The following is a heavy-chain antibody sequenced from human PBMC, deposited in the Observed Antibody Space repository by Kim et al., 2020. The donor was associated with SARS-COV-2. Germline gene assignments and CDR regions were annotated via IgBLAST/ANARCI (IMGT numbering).Heavy chain of an antibody. Sequence: KLQGRVTMTTDTSTRTAYMELRSLRSDDTAVYYCARGYVARGVIIHLFDYWGQGTLVTVSS. V-gene: IGHV1-18*01. CDR3: ARGYVARGVIIHLFDY. D-gene: IGHD3-10*01. J-gene: IGHJ4*02.